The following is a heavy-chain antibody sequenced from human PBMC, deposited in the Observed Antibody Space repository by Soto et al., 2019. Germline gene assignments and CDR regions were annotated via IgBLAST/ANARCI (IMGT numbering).Heavy chain of an antibody. CDR1: GGSFSGYI. J-gene: IGHJ4*02. Sequence: QVQLQQAGAGLLKPSETLSLTCDVYGGSFSGYIWTWIRQTPGKGLQWIGQINHSGSANYNPSLKSRVTLSVHTSNSQFSLELSSVTAADTAVYYCARGLITGIQYSGSWYSFDYWCKATQVSVSS. V-gene: IGHV4-34*01. CDR3: ARGLITGIQYSGSWYSFDY. D-gene: IGHD3-10*01. CDR2: INHSGSA.